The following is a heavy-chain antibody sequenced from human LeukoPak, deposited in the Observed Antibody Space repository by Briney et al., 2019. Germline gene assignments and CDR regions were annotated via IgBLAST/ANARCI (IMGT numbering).Heavy chain of an antibody. CDR2: INHSGST. D-gene: IGHD6-13*01. J-gene: IGHJ5*02. Sequence: SETLSLTCTVSGGSISSYYWSWIRQPPGKGLEWIGEINHSGSTNYNPSLKSRVTISVDTSKNQFSLKLSSVTAADTAVYYCARAVRQLVRYVVWFDPWGQGTLVTVSS. CDR1: GGSISSYY. CDR3: ARAVRQLVRYVVWFDP. V-gene: IGHV4-34*01.